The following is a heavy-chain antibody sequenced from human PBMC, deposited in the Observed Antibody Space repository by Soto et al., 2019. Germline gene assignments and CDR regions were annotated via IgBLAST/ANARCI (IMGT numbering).Heavy chain of an antibody. D-gene: IGHD3-10*01. J-gene: IGHJ4*02. CDR2: ISSSSSSSI. Sequence: GGSLRLSCAASGFTISTYSMNWVRQAPGKGLEWVSYISSSSSSSIYYADSVKGRFTISRDNAKNSLYLQMNSLRAEDTAVYYCASLSSFRVDYWGQGTLVTVSS. CDR1: GFTISTYS. V-gene: IGHV3-48*01. CDR3: ASLSSFRVDY.